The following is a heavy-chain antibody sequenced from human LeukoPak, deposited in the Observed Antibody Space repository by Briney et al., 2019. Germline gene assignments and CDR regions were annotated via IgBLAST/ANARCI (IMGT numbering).Heavy chain of an antibody. CDR1: GFKFNDYG. CDR2: ISSSRSYI. D-gene: IGHD6-13*01. CDR3: ARFIAAPYYFDY. V-gene: IGHV3-21*01. Sequence: GGSLRLSCTASGFKFNDYGMSWVRHTPGKGLEWVSFISSSRSYIYYADSVKGRFTISRDNAKNSLYLQMNSLRAEDTAVYYCARFIAAPYYFDYWGRGTLVTVSS. J-gene: IGHJ4*02.